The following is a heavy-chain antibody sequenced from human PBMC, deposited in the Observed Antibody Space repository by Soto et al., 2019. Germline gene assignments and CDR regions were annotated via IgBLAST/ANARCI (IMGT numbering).Heavy chain of an antibody. CDR3: ARDQSPRYYYDSSGYYSLGY. D-gene: IGHD3-22*01. V-gene: IGHV4-4*02. Sequence: PSETLSLTCAVSGGSISSSNWWSWVRQPPGKGLEWIGEIYHSGSTNYNPSLKSRVTISVDKSKNQFSLKLSSVTAADTAVCYCARDQSPRYYYDSSGYYSLGYWGQGTLVTVSS. CDR2: IYHSGST. CDR1: GGSISSSNW. J-gene: IGHJ4*02.